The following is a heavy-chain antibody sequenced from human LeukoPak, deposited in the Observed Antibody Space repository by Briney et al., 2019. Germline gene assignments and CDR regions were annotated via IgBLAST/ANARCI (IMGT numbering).Heavy chain of an antibody. CDR3: AKDSPSRTATTEVPVDY. D-gene: IGHD5-24*01. V-gene: IGHV3-21*01. Sequence: GGPLRLSCAASGFTFSDYTMDWVRQAPGKGLEWVSSISSSSSYIYFANSARGRFTIYRDNAKNSLYLQMNSLRAEDTAVYYCAKDSPSRTATTEVPVDYWGQGTLVTVSS. J-gene: IGHJ4*02. CDR2: ISSSSSYI. CDR1: GFTFSDYT.